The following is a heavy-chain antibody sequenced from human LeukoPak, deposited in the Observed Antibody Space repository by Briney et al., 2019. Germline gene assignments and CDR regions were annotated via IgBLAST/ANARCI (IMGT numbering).Heavy chain of an antibody. D-gene: IGHD2-2*02. CDR1: VYTFTGYY. V-gene: IGHV1-2*02. J-gene: IGHJ5*02. CDR2: INPNSGGT. Sequence: ASVKVSCKASVYTFTGYYMHWVRQAPGQGLEWMGWINPNSGGTNYAQKFQGRVTMTRDTSISTAYMELSRLRSDDTAVYYCARAENIVVVPAAIFDPWGQGTLVTVSS. CDR3: ARAENIVVVPAAIFDP.